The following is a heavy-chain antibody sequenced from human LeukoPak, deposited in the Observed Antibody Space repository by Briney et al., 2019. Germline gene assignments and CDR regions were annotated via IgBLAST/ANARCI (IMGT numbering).Heavy chain of an antibody. CDR2: IYYSGST. V-gene: IGHV4-39*01. CDR1: GGSISSSSYY. CDR3: ARPGYYGMDV. Sequence: SETLSFTCTVSGGSISSSSYYWGWIRQPPGKGLEWIGSIYYSGSTYYNPSLKSRVTISVDTSKNQFSLKLSSVTAADTAVYYCARPGYYGMDVWGQGTTVTVSS. J-gene: IGHJ6*02. D-gene: IGHD3-10*01.